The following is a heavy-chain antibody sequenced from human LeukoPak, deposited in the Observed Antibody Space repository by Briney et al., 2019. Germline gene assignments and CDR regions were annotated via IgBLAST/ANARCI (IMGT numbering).Heavy chain of an antibody. CDR2: IISDGSSV. D-gene: IGHD2-15*01. CDR3: ARARASGRSGFDY. Sequence: GGSLRLSCIASGFTFSDYWMHWVRQAPGKGPVWVSRIISDGSSVSYVDSVKGRFTMSRDNAKNTLYLQMNSLRDEDTAVYYCARARASGRSGFDYWGQGTLVTVSS. J-gene: IGHJ4*02. V-gene: IGHV3-74*01. CDR1: GFTFSDYW.